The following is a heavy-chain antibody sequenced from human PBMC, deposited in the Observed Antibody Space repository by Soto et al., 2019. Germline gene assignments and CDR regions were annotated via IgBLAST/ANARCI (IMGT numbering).Heavy chain of an antibody. D-gene: IGHD2-2*01. CDR2: IYYSGTT. CDR3: ARLRGAFLISTNNCLDP. CDR1: GDSIDTSRYY. Sequence: SSETLSLTCTVSGDSIDTSRYYWGWIRQPPGKGLEWLGSIYYSGTTYYNPSLKSRVTISADPSKNQFSLKLSSVTAADTAFYYCARLRGAFLISTNNCLDPWGQGNLVTGYS. V-gene: IGHV4-39*01. J-gene: IGHJ5*02.